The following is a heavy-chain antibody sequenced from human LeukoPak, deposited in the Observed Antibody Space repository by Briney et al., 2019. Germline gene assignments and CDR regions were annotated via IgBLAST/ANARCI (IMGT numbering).Heavy chain of an antibody. V-gene: IGHV3-73*01. CDR2: IRSKANSYAT. CDR1: GFTFSGSA. CDR3: TRARYSSGLDAFDI. J-gene: IGHJ3*02. D-gene: IGHD6-19*01. Sequence: GGSLRLSCAASGFTFSGSAMHWVRQASGKGLEWVGRIRSKANSYATAYAASVKGRYTISRDDSKNTAYLQMNSLKTEDTAVYYCTRARYSSGLDAFDIWGQGTMVTVSS.